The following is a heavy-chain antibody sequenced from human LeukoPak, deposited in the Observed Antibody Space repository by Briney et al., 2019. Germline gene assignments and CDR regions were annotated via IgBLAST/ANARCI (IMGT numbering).Heavy chain of an antibody. D-gene: IGHD2-2*01. J-gene: IGHJ4*02. CDR2: IIPIFGTA. CDR3: ASNTGEYCSSTSCHVY. CDR1: GGTFSSYA. Sequence: ASVKVSCKSSGGTFSSYAISWVRQAPGQGLEWMGGIIPIFGTANYAQTFQGRVTITTDESTSTAYMELSSLSSEDTAVYYCASNTGEYCSSTSCHVYWGQGTLVTVSS. V-gene: IGHV1-69*05.